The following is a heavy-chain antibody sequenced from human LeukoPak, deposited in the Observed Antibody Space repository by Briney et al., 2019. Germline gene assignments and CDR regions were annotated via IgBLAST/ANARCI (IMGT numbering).Heavy chain of an antibody. CDR3: TTDLGTYYHGSQRLIPIDY. V-gene: IGHV3-15*01. CDR2: IKSKTDGETT. CDR1: GFTFSNAW. D-gene: IGHD3-10*01. Sequence: GGSLRLSCAASGFTFSNAWMSWVRQAPGKGLEWVGRIKSKTDGETTNYAEPVRGRFTISRDDSKSAVYLQMNSLKIEDTAVYYCTTDLGTYYHGSQRLIPIDYWGQGTLVTVSS. J-gene: IGHJ4*02.